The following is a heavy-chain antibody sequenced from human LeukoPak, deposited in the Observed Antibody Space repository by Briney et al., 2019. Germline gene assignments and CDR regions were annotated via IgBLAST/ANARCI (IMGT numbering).Heavy chain of an antibody. CDR2: INPNSGGT. CDR1: GYTFTGYY. D-gene: IGHD4-17*01. J-gene: IGHJ5*02. V-gene: IGHV1-2*02. Sequence: ASVKVSCKASGYTFTGYYMHWVRQAPGQGLEWMGWINPNSGGTNYAQKFQGRVTMTRDTSISTAYMELSRRRSDDTAVYYCAREVTTVTTRANWFDPWGQGTLVTVSS. CDR3: AREVTTVTTRANWFDP.